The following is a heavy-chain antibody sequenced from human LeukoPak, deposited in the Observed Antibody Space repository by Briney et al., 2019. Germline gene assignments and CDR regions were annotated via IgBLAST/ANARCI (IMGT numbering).Heavy chain of an antibody. V-gene: IGHV3-49*04. CDR1: GFTFGYYA. Sequence: GGSLRLSCTGSGFTFGYYAMTWVRQAPGKGLEWVGFIRNKASGGTTEYAASVKDRFIISRDDSKSIAYLQLNSLRTEDTAVYYCTRGPTREYFDYWGQGTLVTVSS. CDR2: IRNKASGGTT. J-gene: IGHJ4*02. CDR3: TRGPTREYFDY. D-gene: IGHD1-26*01.